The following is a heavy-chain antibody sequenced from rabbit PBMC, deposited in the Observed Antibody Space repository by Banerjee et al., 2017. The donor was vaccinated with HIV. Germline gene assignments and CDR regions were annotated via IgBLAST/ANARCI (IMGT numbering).Heavy chain of an antibody. CDR1: GFSFSSTYW. J-gene: IGHJ4*01. CDR3: ARDASGVDYWSFSL. CDR2: IYAGGSGST. Sequence: QEQLVESGGDLVKPEGSLTLTCTASGFSFSSTYWICWVRQAPGKGLEWIACIYAGGSGSTYYASWAKGRFTISKTSSTTVTLQMTSLTAADTATYFCARDASGVDYWSFSLWGPGTLVTVS. V-gene: IGHV1S45*01. D-gene: IGHD1-1*01.